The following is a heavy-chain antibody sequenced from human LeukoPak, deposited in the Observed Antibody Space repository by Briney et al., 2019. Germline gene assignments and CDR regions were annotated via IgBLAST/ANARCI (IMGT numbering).Heavy chain of an antibody. J-gene: IGHJ4*02. CDR2: ISFSGRTT. CDR3: AKDAAVALDY. V-gene: IGHV3-48*01. Sequence: GGSLRLSCAASGFSFSDFSMNWVRQAPGKGLEWLSYISFSGRTTNYADSVKGRFTISRDNARSSLFLQMTSLRAGDTAVYYCAKDAAVALDYWGQGTLVTVSS. CDR1: GFSFSDFS. D-gene: IGHD6-19*01.